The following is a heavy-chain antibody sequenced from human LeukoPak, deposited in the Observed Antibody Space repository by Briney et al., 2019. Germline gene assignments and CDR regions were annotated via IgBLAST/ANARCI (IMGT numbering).Heavy chain of an antibody. V-gene: IGHV4-59*01. CDR3: ARDRRVAFDY. Sequence: SETLSLTCTVSGGSISSYYWSWIRQPPGKGLEWIGYIYYSGSTNYNPSPKSRVTISVDTSKNQFSLKLSSVTAADTAVYYCARDRRVAFDYWGQGTLVTVSS. CDR1: GGSISSYY. J-gene: IGHJ4*02. D-gene: IGHD2-15*01. CDR2: IYYSGST.